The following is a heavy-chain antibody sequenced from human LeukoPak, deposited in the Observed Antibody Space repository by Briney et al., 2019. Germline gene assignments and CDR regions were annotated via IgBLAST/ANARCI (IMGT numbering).Heavy chain of an antibody. Sequence: GGSLRLSCAASGFIFSSKWIHWVRHAPGKGLEWVSRIDNGGSYTSYADSVKGRFTISRDNAKNTLYLQMNSLRAEDTAVYYCARDLPISDSSGYYLDYWGQGTVVTVSS. CDR1: GFIFSSKW. D-gene: IGHD3-22*01. V-gene: IGHV3-74*01. CDR3: ARDLPISDSSGYYLDY. J-gene: IGHJ4*02. CDR2: IDNGGSYT.